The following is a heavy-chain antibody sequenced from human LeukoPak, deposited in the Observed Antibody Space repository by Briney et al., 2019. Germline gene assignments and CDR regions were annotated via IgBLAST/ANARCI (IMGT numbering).Heavy chain of an antibody. J-gene: IGHJ3*02. V-gene: IGHV3-23*01. D-gene: IGHD2-2*01. CDR2: ISGSGGST. Sequence: GGPLRLSCAASGFTFSSYAMSWVRQAPGKGLEWVSAISGSGGSTYYADSVKGRFTISRDNSKNTLYLQMNSLRAEDTAVYYCAIDIVVVPAAPDGAFDIWGQGTMVTVSS. CDR3: AIDIVVVPAAPDGAFDI. CDR1: GFTFSSYA.